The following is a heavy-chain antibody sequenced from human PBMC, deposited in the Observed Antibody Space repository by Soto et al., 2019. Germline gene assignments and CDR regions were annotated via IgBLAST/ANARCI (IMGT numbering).Heavy chain of an antibody. V-gene: IGHV5-51*01. CDR2: IYPGDSDI. CDR1: GYTFTSNW. Sequence: PGESLKIFCKGSGYTFTSNWIAWVRQMPGKGLERMGIIYPGDSDIRYSPSFEGQVTISADKSISTAYLQWSSLKASDTAVYFCARLKFHDGFRISDYWGQGTLVTVSS. J-gene: IGHJ4*02. D-gene: IGHD3-10*01. CDR3: ARLKFHDGFRISDY.